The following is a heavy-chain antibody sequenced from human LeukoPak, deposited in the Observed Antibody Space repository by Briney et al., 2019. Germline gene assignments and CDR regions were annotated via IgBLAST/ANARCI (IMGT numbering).Heavy chain of an antibody. CDR1: GYTFTSYY. CDR2: INPSGGST. Sequence: ASVKVSCKASGYTFTSYYMHWVRQAPGQGLEWMGIINPSGGSTSYAQKFQGRVTMTRDTSTSTVYMELSSLRSEDTAVYYCAKDSGSYPMTYYFDYWGQGTLVTVSS. D-gene: IGHD1-26*01. V-gene: IGHV1-46*01. J-gene: IGHJ4*02. CDR3: AKDSGSYPMTYYFDY.